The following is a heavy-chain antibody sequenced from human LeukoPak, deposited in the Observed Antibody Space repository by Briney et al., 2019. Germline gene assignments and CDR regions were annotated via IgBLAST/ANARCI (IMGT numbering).Heavy chain of an antibody. D-gene: IGHD3-22*01. CDR2: MSGSGGST. Sequence: GGSLRLSCTASGFTFSGYAMIWVRQAPGKGLDWVSTMSGSGGSTYYADSVKGRFTISRDNSKSTLYLRMNSLTAEDTAVYYCVKDIQYDSSGYYYKGYSDYWGQGTLVTVSS. V-gene: IGHV3-23*01. J-gene: IGHJ4*02. CDR1: GFTFSGYA. CDR3: VKDIQYDSSGYYYKGYSDY.